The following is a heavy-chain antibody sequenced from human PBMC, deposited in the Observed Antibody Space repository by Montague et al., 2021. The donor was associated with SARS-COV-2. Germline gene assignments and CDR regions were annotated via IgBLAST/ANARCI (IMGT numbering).Heavy chain of an antibody. CDR3: ARDGDEGYFFEY. Sequence: TLSLTCTVSGASISSGSYYWNWIRQLPGKGLDWIVYIHHSGSTYYTPSLQSRVSISVDTSKNEFSLKMAAVTAADTAVYYCARDGDEGYFFEYWGKGLLVTVSS. CDR1: GASISSGSYY. J-gene: IGHJ4*02. CDR2: IHHSGST. D-gene: IGHD2/OR15-2a*01. V-gene: IGHV4-31*03.